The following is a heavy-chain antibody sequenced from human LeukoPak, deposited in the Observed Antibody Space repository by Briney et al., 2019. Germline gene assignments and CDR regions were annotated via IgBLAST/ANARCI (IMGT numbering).Heavy chain of an antibody. J-gene: IGHJ4*02. CDR2: ISGSGGST. V-gene: IGHV3-23*01. CDR1: GFTFSSYV. CDR3: AKDRWFGESYYDY. D-gene: IGHD3-10*01. Sequence: GGSLRLSCAASGFTFSSYVMSWVRQAPGIGLQWVSGISGSGGSTYYADSVKGRFTISRDNSKNTLYLQMNSLRAEDTAVYYCAKDRWFGESYYDYWGQGTLVTVSS.